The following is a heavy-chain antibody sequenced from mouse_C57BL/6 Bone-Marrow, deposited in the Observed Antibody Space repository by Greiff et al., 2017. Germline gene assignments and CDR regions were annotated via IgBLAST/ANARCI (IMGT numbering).Heavy chain of an antibody. CDR2: IYPRSGNT. V-gene: IGHV1-81*01. J-gene: IGHJ4*01. CDR3: ASDSYYYAMDY. D-gene: IGHD2-13*01. CDR1: GYTFTSYG. Sequence: QVQLKQSGAELARPGASVKLSCKASGYTFTSYGISWVKQSTGQGLEWIGEIYPRSGNTYYNEKFKGKATLTADKSSSTAYMELRSLTSEDSAVYFCASDSYYYAMDYWGQGTSVTVSS.